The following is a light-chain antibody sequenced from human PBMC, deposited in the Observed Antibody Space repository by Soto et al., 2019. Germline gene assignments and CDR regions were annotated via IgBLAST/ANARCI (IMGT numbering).Light chain of an antibody. V-gene: IGKV1-39*01. CDR1: QGIGNF. CDR2: AAS. Sequence: IPMTQSPSSLSASVGDRVTITCRASQGIGNFLNWYQQRPGKAPNLLIYAASSLESGVPPRCTGRASGTEFTLTISSLQPEDSSTCYCQQSYTTPPYSFGQGTKLEIK. CDR3: QQSYTTPPYS. J-gene: IGKJ2*01.